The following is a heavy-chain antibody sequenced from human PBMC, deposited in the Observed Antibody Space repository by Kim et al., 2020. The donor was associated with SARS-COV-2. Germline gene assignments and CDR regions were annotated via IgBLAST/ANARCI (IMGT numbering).Heavy chain of an antibody. CDR3: AKSSSWLYDYVWGSYLDAFDI. CDR1: GFTFSSYA. V-gene: IGHV3-23*01. D-gene: IGHD3-16*02. J-gene: IGHJ3*02. Sequence: GGSLRLSCAASGFTFSSYAMSWVRQAPGKGLEWVSAISGSGGSTYYADSVKGRFTISRDNSKNTLYLQMNSLRAEDTAVYYCAKSSSWLYDYVWGSYLDAFDIWPQGPMLTLPS. CDR2: ISGSGGST.